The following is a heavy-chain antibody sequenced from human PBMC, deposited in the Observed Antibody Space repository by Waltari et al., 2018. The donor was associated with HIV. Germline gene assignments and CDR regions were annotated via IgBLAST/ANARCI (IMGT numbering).Heavy chain of an antibody. CDR3: ATEPNYYDSSGYSRSGYYYYGMDV. Sequence: GSLRLSCAASGFTVRSNYMSWVRQAPGTGLEWVSVIYSGGSTYYADSVKGRFTISRDNSKNTLYLQMNSLRAEDTAVYYCATEPNYYDSSGYSRSGYYYYGMDVWGQGTTVTVSS. J-gene: IGHJ6*02. V-gene: IGHV3-66*02. D-gene: IGHD3-22*01. CDR1: GFTVRSNY. CDR2: IYSGGST.